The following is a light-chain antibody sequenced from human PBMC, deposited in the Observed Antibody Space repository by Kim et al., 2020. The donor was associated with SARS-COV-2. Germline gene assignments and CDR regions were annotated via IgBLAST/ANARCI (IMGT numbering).Light chain of an antibody. CDR3: QAWDSSTVV. CDR1: TLGDKY. V-gene: IGLV3-1*01. J-gene: IGLJ1*01. CDR2: QDT. Sequence: SYELTQPPSVSVSPGQTASITCSGDTLGDKYACWYQQKPGQSPVLVIYQDTKRPSGIPERFSGSNSGNTATLTISGTQAMDEADYYCQAWDSSTVVFGTG.